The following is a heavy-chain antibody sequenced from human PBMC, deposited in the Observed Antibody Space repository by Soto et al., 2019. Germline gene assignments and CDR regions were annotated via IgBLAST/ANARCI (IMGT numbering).Heavy chain of an antibody. CDR2: IWYDGSNK. V-gene: IGHV3-33*08. Sequence: GGSLRLSCAASGFTFSSYGMHWVRQAPGKGLEWVAVIWYDGSNKYYADSVKGRFTISRENSKNTLFLQMNSLRAEDTAVYYCARELCSSIPDAFDIWGQGTMVTVSS. D-gene: IGHD6-6*01. CDR1: GFTFSSYG. CDR3: ARELCSSIPDAFDI. J-gene: IGHJ3*02.